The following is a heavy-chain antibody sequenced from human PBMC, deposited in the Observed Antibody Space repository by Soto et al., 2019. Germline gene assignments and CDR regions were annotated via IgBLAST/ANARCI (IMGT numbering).Heavy chain of an antibody. CDR1: GYTFTSYY. J-gene: IGHJ5*02. V-gene: IGHV1-46*01. D-gene: IGHD6-13*01. CDR2: INPSGGST. Sequence: QVQLVQSGAEVKKPGASVKVSCKASGYTFTSYYMHWVRQAPGQGLEWMGIINPSGGSTSYAQKLHGRVTESRETSTSTVYMELSSPSSGDTAVYRCASDPTIAAEENWFDHWGQGTLVTVCS. CDR3: ASDPTIAAEENWFDH.